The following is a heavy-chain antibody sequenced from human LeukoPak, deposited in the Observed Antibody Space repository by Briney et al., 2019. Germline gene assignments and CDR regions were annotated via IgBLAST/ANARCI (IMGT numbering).Heavy chain of an antibody. D-gene: IGHD3-22*01. CDR2: IKQDGSEK. Sequence: GGSLRLSCAASGFTFSSYWMSWVRQAPGKGLEWVANIKQDGSEKYYVDSVKGRFTISRDNAKNSLYLQMNSLRAEDTAVYYCARGTYYYDSSGYSMNYMDVWGKGTTVTVSS. V-gene: IGHV3-7*01. CDR3: ARGTYYYDSSGYSMNYMDV. CDR1: GFTFSSYW. J-gene: IGHJ6*03.